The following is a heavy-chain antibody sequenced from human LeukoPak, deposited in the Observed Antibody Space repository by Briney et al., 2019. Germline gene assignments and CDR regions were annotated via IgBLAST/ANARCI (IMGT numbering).Heavy chain of an antibody. CDR3: ARVRGDYYGMDV. V-gene: IGHV4-59*01. CDR2: IYYSGST. J-gene: IGHJ6*02. CDR1: GGSISSYY. Sequence: SETLSLTCTVSGGSISSYYWSWLRQPPGKGLEWIGYIYYSGSTNYNPSLKSRVTISVDTSKNQFSLKLSSVTAADTAVYYCARVRGDYYGMDVWGQGTTVTVSS.